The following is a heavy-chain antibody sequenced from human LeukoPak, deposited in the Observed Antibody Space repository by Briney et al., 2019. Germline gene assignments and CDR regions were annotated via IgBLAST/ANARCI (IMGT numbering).Heavy chain of an antibody. V-gene: IGHV4-59*01. CDR1: GGSISSYY. J-gene: IGHJ4*02. CDR3: ARGQKYRNGYTVTELGSGYFDY. D-gene: IGHD5-18*01. CDR2: IYYIVRT. Sequence: LETLSLTCRVSGGSISSYYWSWIRQPPGKGLEWIGYIYYIVRTNYNPSLKSRVTISVDTSKNQFSLTLSSVTAADTAVYYCARGQKYRNGYTVTELGSGYFDYWGQGTLVTVSS.